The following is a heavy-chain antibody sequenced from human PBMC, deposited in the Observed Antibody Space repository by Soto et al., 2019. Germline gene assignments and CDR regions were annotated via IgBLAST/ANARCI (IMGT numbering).Heavy chain of an antibody. CDR3: AKDKNNYYYNMDV. V-gene: IGHV3-30*18. J-gene: IGHJ6*02. CDR1: GFTFSSYG. CDR2: ISFDGSNK. Sequence: QVQLVESGGGVVQPGRSLRLSSAASGFTFSSYGMHWVRQAPGKGLEWVALISFDGSNKNYADSVKGRFTTSRDNSKNTLYLQMSSLRAEDTAVYYCAKDKNNYYYNMDVWGQGTTVTVSS.